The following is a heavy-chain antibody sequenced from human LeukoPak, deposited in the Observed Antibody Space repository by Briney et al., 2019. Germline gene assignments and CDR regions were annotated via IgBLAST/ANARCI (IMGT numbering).Heavy chain of an antibody. V-gene: IGHV3-21*01. J-gene: IGHJ4*02. CDR3: ARAVPSTYYYDSSGYPDY. CDR2: ISSSSSYI. Sequence: GSPRLPCAASGFTFSNAWMSWVRQAPGKGLEWVSSISSSSSYIYYADSVKGRFTISRDNAKNSLYLQMNSLRAEDTAVYYCARAVPSTYYYDSSGYPDYWGQGTLVTVSS. D-gene: IGHD3-22*01. CDR1: GFTFSNAW.